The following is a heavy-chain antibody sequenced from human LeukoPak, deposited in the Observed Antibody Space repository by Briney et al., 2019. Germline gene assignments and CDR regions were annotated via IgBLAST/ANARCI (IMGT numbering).Heavy chain of an antibody. D-gene: IGHD2-2*01. Sequence: ASVKVSCKASGYAITSYYMHWVRQAPGQGLEWMGTIHPNDYTTTYAQRFQGRVTMTRDASTSTVYMDLSSLRSDDTAVYYCARDGMDQLLLPDYWGQGTLVTVSS. CDR3: ARDGMDQLLLPDY. CDR2: IHPNDYTT. V-gene: IGHV1-46*01. J-gene: IGHJ4*02. CDR1: GYAITSYY.